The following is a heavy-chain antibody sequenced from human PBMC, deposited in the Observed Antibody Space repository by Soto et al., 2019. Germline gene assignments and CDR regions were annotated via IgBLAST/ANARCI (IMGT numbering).Heavy chain of an antibody. D-gene: IGHD4-17*01. CDR3: ARDRYFPADYGVPFDY. V-gene: IGHV3-33*01. CDR1: GFTFSSYG. Sequence: QVQLVESGGGVVQPGRSLRLSCAASGFTFSSYGMHWVRQAPGKGLEWVAVIWYDGSNKYYADSVKGRFTISRDNSKNTLYLQMNSLRAEDTAVYYCARDRYFPADYGVPFDYWGQGTLVTVSS. CDR2: IWYDGSNK. J-gene: IGHJ4*02.